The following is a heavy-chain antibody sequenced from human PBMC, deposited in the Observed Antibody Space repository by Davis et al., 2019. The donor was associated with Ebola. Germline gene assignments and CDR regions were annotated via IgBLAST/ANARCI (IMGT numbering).Heavy chain of an antibody. CDR2: LWHDGVNE. D-gene: IGHD4-17*01. CDR1: GFRLISYG. V-gene: IGHV3-33*01. CDR3: TGAISYGWFDP. Sequence: PGGSLRLSCAASGFRLISYGMHWVRQAPGKGLEWVAALWHDGVNEYYGESVKGRFTISRDTSKNTVYLQMNNLRAEDTAVYYCTGAISYGWFDPWGQGTLVTVSS. J-gene: IGHJ5*02.